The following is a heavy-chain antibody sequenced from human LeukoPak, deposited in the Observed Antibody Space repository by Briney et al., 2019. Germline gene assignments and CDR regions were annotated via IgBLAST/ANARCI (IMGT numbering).Heavy chain of an antibody. J-gene: IGHJ5*02. CDR2: ISSSSSTI. V-gene: IGHV3-48*02. Sequence: GGSLRLSCAASGFTFSSYSMNWVRQAPGKGMEWVSYISSSSSTIYYADSVKGRFTISRDNAKNSLYLQMNSLRDEDTAVYYCARDRGYSYTNWFDPWGQGTLVTVSS. CDR1: GFTFSSYS. CDR3: ARDRGYSYTNWFDP. D-gene: IGHD5-18*01.